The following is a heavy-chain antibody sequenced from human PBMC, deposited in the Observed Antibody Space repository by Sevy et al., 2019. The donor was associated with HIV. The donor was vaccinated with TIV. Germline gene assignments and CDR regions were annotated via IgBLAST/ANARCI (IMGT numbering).Heavy chain of an antibody. Sequence: GGSLRLSCAASGSTFNTFGMNWVRQAPGKGLEWVAYINFSGGTTSYADFVKGRFTISRDNAKNSLFLQMNSLRDEDTAIYYCTRGGGSRPDYWGQGTLVTVSS. V-gene: IGHV3-48*02. D-gene: IGHD3-10*01. CDR1: GSTFNTFG. J-gene: IGHJ4*02. CDR3: TRGGGSRPDY. CDR2: INFSGGTT.